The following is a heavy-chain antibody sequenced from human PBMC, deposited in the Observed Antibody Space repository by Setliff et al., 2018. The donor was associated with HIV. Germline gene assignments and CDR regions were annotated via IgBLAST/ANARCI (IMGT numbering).Heavy chain of an antibody. D-gene: IGHD6-13*01. CDR1: GFSLSTSGVG. CDR2: IYWDDDK. J-gene: IGHJ5*02. V-gene: IGHV2-5*02. Sequence: SGPTLVNPTQTLTLTCTFSGFSLSTSGVGVGWIRQPPGKALEWLALIYWDDDKRYSPSLKSRLTITKDTSKNQVVLTMTNMDPVDTATYYCARHRLGPDIAAAGTVEGNWFDPWGQGTLVTVSS. CDR3: ARHRLGPDIAAAGTVEGNWFDP.